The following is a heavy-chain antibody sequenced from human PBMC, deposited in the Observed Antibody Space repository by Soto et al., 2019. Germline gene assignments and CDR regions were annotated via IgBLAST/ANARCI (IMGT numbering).Heavy chain of an antibody. CDR2: INSDGSST. Sequence: GGPLRLSCAASAFTFSSYWMHWVRQAPEKGLVRVSRINSDGSSTSYADSVKGRFTISRDNAKNTLYLQMNSLRAEDTAVYYCARDTGIAAAGPGYWGQGTLVTV. D-gene: IGHD6-13*01. CDR3: ARDTGIAAAGPGY. CDR1: AFTFSSYW. J-gene: IGHJ4*02. V-gene: IGHV3-74*01.